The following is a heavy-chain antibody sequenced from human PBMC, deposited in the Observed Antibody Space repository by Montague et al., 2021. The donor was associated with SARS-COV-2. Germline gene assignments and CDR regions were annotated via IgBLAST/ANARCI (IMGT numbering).Heavy chain of an antibody. J-gene: IGHJ4*02. CDR2: IYKDGTT. Sequence: SLRLSCAASTFTVSSNYMSWVRQAPGKGLEWVSVIYKDGTTYYADSVKGRFTISRHNSKNTLLLQMNSLTAEDTAMYYCARTKDDYYDSSGPLDYWGQGTLVTVSS. CDR3: ARTKDDYYDSSGPLDY. V-gene: IGHV3-53*04. CDR1: TFTVSSNY. D-gene: IGHD3-22*01.